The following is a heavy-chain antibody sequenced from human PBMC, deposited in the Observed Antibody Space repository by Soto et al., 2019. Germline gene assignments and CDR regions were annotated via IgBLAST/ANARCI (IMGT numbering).Heavy chain of an antibody. Sequence: SETLSLTCTVSGGSVSSGSYYWSWIRQPPGKGLEWIGYIYYSGSTNYNPSLKSRVTISADTSKNQFSLKLSSVTAADTAVYYCARDFRSSWNYQNWFDPWGQGTLVTVSS. CDR2: IYYSGST. CDR1: GGSVSSGSYY. V-gene: IGHV4-61*01. CDR3: ARDFRSSWNYQNWFDP. J-gene: IGHJ5*02. D-gene: IGHD1-7*01.